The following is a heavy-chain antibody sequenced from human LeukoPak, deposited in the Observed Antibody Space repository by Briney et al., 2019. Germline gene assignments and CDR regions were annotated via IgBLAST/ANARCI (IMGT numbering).Heavy chain of an antibody. CDR2: ISANSGKS. D-gene: IGHD3-16*02. Sequence: ASVKVSCKASGYTFTDNGISWVRQAPGEGLEWMGWISANSGKSNYAQRFQGRVTMTRETSSSTVYMELRSLRSDDTAVYFCARDKNYRFDYWGQGTLVSVTS. CDR3: ARDKNYRFDY. J-gene: IGHJ4*02. CDR1: GYTFTDNG. V-gene: IGHV1-18*01.